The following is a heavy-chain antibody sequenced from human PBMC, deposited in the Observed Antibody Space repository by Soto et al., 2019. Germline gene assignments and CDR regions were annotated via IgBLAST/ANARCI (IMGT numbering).Heavy chain of an antibody. V-gene: IGHV1-69*01. Sequence: VQLVQSGSEVKKPGSSVKVSCKASGDTSTTYVVSWVRQAPGNGLEWMGGINPMSRTAKYAEKYSGRGTITADEATKTVYLDLTTLRFEDTDVYFCVRGTYCGASCYFAREYWGQGTLVAVSS. J-gene: IGHJ4*02. D-gene: IGHD2-21*01. CDR3: VRGTYCGASCYFAREY. CDR2: INPMSRTA. CDR1: GDTSTTYV.